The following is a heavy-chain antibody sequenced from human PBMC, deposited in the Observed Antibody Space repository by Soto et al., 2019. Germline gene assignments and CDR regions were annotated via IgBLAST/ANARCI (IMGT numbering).Heavy chain of an antibody. CDR2: ISAHNGNR. D-gene: IGHD4-17*01. Sequence: QVQLVQSGAEVKKPGASVKVSCKASGYTFSSYGISWVRQAPGQGLEWMGWISAHNGNRDYAQKFQGRVTMTTDTSTTTAYMELRGLTSDDTAVYYCARDTMVTSNWFDPWGQGTLVTVSS. CDR3: ARDTMVTSNWFDP. J-gene: IGHJ5*02. V-gene: IGHV1-18*01. CDR1: GYTFSSYG.